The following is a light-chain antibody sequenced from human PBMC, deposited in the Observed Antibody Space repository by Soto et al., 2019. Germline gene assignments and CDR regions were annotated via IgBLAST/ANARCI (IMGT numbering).Light chain of an antibody. V-gene: IGKV3-20*01. CDR1: QSVSSSY. CDR3: QQYGSSRMYT. J-gene: IGKJ2*01. Sequence: EIVLTQSPGTLSLSPGERATLSCRASQSVSSSYLAWYQQKPGQAPRLLIYGASSRATGLPDRFSGSGSGTDFTLTISRLESEGFAVYYCQQYGSSRMYTFGQGTKLEIK. CDR2: GAS.